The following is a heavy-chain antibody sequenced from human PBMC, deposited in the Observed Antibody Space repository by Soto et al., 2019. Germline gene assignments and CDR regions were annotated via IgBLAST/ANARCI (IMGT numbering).Heavy chain of an antibody. Sequence: QVQLQESGPGLVKHSETLSLTCTVSGDSISPFSWSWVRQPPGKGLQWIGYISYFGNTNYNPSLKCRVTISLDKSKNRFSRLRSSVTAADTAMYFCARHGSTVDTEGAFDYWGQGTLVTVSS. V-gene: IGHV4-59*08. J-gene: IGHJ4*02. CDR2: ISYFGNT. CDR1: GDSISPFS. CDR3: ARHGSTVDTEGAFDY. D-gene: IGHD5-18*01.